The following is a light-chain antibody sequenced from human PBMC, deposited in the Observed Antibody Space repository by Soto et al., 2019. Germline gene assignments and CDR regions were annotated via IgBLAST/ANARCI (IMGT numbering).Light chain of an antibody. J-gene: IGLJ3*02. CDR2: EVT. V-gene: IGLV2-14*03. CDR1: SSDVGGYNF. CDR3: CSHSSSITWM. Sequence: QSVLTQTASVSGSPGQSITISCTGTSSDVGGYNFVSWYQQHPGKAPKLIIHEVTNRPSGVSTRCSGSKSGNTASLTISGRQAEDEAVYYCCSHSSSITWMFGGGTKLTVL.